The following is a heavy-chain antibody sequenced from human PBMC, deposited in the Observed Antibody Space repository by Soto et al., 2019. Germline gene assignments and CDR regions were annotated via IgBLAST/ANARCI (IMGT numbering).Heavy chain of an antibody. CDR3: ATICGGDCYKAFDI. Sequence: ASVKVSCKVSGYTLTELSMHWVRQAPGKGLEWMGGFDPENGETIYAQKFQGRVTMTEDTSTDTAYMELSSLRSEDTAVYYCATICGGDCYKAFDIGGQETMVTVSS. D-gene: IGHD2-21*01. J-gene: IGHJ3*02. CDR1: GYTLTELS. CDR2: FDPENGET. V-gene: IGHV1-24*01.